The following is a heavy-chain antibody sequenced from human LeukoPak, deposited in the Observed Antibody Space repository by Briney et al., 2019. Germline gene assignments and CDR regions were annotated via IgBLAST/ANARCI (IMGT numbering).Heavy chain of an antibody. CDR1: GGSFSGYY. V-gene: IGHV4-34*01. CDR3: ARVGEYSSSWSPSTYYYYGMDV. Sequence: SETLSLTCAVYGGSFSGYYWSWIRQPPGKGLEWIGEINHSGSTNYNPSLKSRVTISVDTSKNQFSLKLSSVTAADTAVYYCARVGEYSSSWSPSTYYYYGMDVWGQGTTVTVSS. J-gene: IGHJ6*02. CDR2: INHSGST. D-gene: IGHD6-13*01.